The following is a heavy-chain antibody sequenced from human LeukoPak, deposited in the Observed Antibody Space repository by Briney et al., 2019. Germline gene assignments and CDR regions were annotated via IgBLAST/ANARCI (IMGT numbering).Heavy chain of an antibody. CDR2: IYSGGST. CDR1: GFTVSSNY. Sequence: GGSLRLSCAASGFTVSSNYMSWVRQAPGKGLEWVSVIYSGGSTYYADSVKGRFTISRDNSKNSLYLQMNSLRAEDTAVYYCARGRSYYSSSWYYFDYWGQGTLVTVSS. D-gene: IGHD6-13*01. CDR3: ARGRSYYSSSWYYFDY. V-gene: IGHV3-53*01. J-gene: IGHJ4*02.